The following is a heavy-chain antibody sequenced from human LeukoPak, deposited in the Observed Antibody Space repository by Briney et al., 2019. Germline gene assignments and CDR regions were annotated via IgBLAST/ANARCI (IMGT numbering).Heavy chain of an antibody. Sequence: PSETLSLTCTVSGYSISSGYYWGWIRQPPGKGLEWIGSIYHSGSTYYNPSLKSRVTISVDTSKNQFSLKLSSVTAADTAHYYCARAEINDYNRYWGQGILVIVSS. J-gene: IGHJ4*02. CDR2: IYHSGST. D-gene: IGHD4-11*01. CDR1: GYSISSGYY. CDR3: ARAEINDYNRY. V-gene: IGHV4-38-2*02.